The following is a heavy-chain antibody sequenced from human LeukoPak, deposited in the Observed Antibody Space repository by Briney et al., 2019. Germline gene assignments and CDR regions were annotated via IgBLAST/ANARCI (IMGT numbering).Heavy chain of an antibody. V-gene: IGHV3-23*01. J-gene: IGHJ4*02. CDR1: GFTFSSYA. CDR3: ARALAALAPTDY. D-gene: IGHD5-12*01. CDR2: ISGSGGST. Sequence: GGSLRLSCAASGFTFSSYAMSWVRQAPGKGLEWVSAISGSGGSTYYADSVKGRFTISRDNAKNSLYLQMNSLRAEDTAVYYCARALAALAPTDYWGQGTLVTVSS.